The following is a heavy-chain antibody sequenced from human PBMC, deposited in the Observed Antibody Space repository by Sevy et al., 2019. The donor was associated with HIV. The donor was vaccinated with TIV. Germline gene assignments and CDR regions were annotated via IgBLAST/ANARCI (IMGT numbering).Heavy chain of an antibody. CDR3: ATHAGRAADGRVFDY. CDR1: GFTFSDHY. Sequence: GGSLRLSCAASGFTFSDHYMDWVRQAPGKGLEWVGRIRNKADSYTSEYSASVQGRFTISRDNSKNSLYLLMNSLKTEDTAVYYCATHAGRAADGRVFDYWGQGTLVTVSS. CDR2: IRNKADSYTS. J-gene: IGHJ4*02. D-gene: IGHD6-13*01. V-gene: IGHV3-72*01.